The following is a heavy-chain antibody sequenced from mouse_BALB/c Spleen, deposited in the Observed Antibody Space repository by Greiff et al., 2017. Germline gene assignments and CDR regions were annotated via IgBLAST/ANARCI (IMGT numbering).Heavy chain of an antibody. CDR2: ISYDGSN. CDR1: GYSITSGYY. D-gene: IGHD2-14*01. J-gene: IGHJ3*01. V-gene: IGHV3-6*02. CDR3: ARDEEVQTFAY. Sequence: EVKLLESGPGLVKPSQSLSLTCSVTGYSITSGYYWNWIRQFPGNKLEWMGYISYDGSNNYNPSLKNRISITRDTSKNQFFLKLNSVTTEDTATYYCARDEEVQTFAYWGQGTLVTVSA.